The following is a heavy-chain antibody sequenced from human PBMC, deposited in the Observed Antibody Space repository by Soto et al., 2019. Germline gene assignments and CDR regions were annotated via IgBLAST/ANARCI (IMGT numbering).Heavy chain of an antibody. D-gene: IGHD4-17*01. Sequence: GGSLRLSCAASGFNFGDYYMNWVRQAPGKGLEWIAYISGRSDYSNYADYVKGRFIVSRDNAQSSLFLQMDNLSDEDTALYFCTRALDNGDYADLWGQGT. CDR3: TRALDNGDYADL. V-gene: IGHV3-11*06. CDR2: ISGRSDYS. CDR1: GFNFGDYY. J-gene: IGHJ5*02.